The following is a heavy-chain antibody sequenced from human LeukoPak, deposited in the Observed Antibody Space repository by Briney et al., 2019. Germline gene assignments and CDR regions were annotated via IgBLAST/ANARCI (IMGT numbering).Heavy chain of an antibody. J-gene: IGHJ4*02. CDR3: AREAQQLIDY. V-gene: IGHV4-39*07. D-gene: IGHD6-13*01. CDR2: LYYGGTN. Sequence: SSETLSLTCTVSGGSITTSGFYWAWIRRPPGKGLEWIGSLYYGGTNYYNPSLKSRVTMSVDTSKNQFSLKLSSVTAADTAVYYCAREAQQLIDYWGQGTLVTVSS. CDR1: GGSITTSGFY.